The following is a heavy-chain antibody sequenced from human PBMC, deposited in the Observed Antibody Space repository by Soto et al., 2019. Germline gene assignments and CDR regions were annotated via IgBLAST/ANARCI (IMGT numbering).Heavy chain of an antibody. V-gene: IGHV1-46*01. Sequence: QVQLVQSGAEVKKPGASVKVSCKASGYTFTSYYMHWVRQAPRQGLEWMGIIDPSGGGTSYAQKFQGRLTMTRDTSTRTVYMELSSLRSEETDVYYCARERVDCSGGICWRSVEDTWGQGTLVTVSS. J-gene: IGHJ5*02. CDR3: ARERVDCSGGICWRSVEDT. D-gene: IGHD2-15*01. CDR1: GYTFTSYY. CDR2: IDPSGGGT.